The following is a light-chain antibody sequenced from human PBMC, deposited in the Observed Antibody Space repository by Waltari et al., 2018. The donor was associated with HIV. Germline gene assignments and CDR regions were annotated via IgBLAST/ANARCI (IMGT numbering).Light chain of an antibody. CDR1: SIGSKS. J-gene: IGLJ1*01. Sequence: SYVLTQPPSVSVAPGQPARIPCGGTSIGSKSVLWYQQKPGQAPVMVVYDDFDRPSGIPERFSGSNSGNTATLTISRVEAGDEADYFCQVWDSSSEYVFGSGTKVTVL. V-gene: IGLV3-21*02. CDR3: QVWDSSSEYV. CDR2: DDF.